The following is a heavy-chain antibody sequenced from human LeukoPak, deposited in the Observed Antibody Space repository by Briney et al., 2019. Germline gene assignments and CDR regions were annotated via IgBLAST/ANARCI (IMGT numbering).Heavy chain of an antibody. CDR2: VNRDGSET. Sequence: GGSLRLSCAASGFTLSNHWMTWVRQVPRRGPEWVANVNRDGSETYYLDSVKGRFTISKDNAKNSLYLQMNSLRAEDTALYHCARNNGMDVWGQGTTVIVSS. CDR3: ARNNGMDV. V-gene: IGHV3-7*03. J-gene: IGHJ6*02. CDR1: GFTLSNHW.